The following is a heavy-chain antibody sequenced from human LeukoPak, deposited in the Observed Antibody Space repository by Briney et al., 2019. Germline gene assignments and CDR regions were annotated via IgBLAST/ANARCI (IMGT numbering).Heavy chain of an antibody. V-gene: IGHV4-34*01. J-gene: IGHJ4*02. CDR1: GGSFSGYY. Sequence: SETLSLTCAAYGGSFSGYYWSWIRQPPGKGLEWIGEINHSGSTNYNPSLKSRVTISVDTSKNQFSLRLSSVTAADTAVYYCARVTGYIVEDYFDYWGQGTLVTVSS. CDR2: INHSGST. D-gene: IGHD3-22*01. CDR3: ARVTGYIVEDYFDY.